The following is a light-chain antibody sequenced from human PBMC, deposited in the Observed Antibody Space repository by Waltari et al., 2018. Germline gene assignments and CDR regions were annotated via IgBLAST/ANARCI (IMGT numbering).Light chain of an antibody. V-gene: IGKV3-11*01. Sequence: EVVLTQSPATLSLSPGERATLSCRARQNVSSFLAWYQQKPGQAPRLLIYDASNRATGIPARFSGSGSGTDFTLTISSLEPEDFAVYYCQQRSNVLFAFGPGTKVDFK. J-gene: IGKJ3*01. CDR2: DAS. CDR3: QQRSNVLFA. CDR1: QNVSSF.